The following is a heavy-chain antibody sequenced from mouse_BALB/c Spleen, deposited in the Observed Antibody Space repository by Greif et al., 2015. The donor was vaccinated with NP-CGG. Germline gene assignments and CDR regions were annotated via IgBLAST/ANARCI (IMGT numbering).Heavy chain of an antibody. CDR2: ISSGSSTI. D-gene: IGHD2-10*01. Sequence: EVMLVESGGGLVQPGGSRKLSCAASGFTFSSFGMHRVRQAPEKGLEWVAYISSGSSTIYYADTVKGRFTISRDNPKNTLFLQMTSLRSEDTAKYYCAKSYYDLYYYAMDYWGQGTSVTVSS. J-gene: IGHJ4*01. CDR3: AKSYYDLYYYAMDY. V-gene: IGHV5-17*02. CDR1: GFTFSSFG.